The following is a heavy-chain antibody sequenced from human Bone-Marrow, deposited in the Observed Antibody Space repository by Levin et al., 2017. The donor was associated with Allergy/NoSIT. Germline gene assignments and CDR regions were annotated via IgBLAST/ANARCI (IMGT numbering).Heavy chain of an antibody. Sequence: KVSCKGSGYSFTNYWIGWVRQMPGKGLEWMGIIYPGDSDSRYSPSFQGQVTISADKSISTAYLQWSSLKASDTAMYYCARLSSSWSLRDYFDYWGQGTLVTVSS. CDR2: IYPGDSDS. CDR3: ARLSSSWSLRDYFDY. J-gene: IGHJ4*02. D-gene: IGHD6-13*01. CDR1: GYSFTNYW. V-gene: IGHV5-51*01.